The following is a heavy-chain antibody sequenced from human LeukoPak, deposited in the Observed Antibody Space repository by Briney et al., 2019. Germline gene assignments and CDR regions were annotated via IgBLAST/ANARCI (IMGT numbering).Heavy chain of an antibody. CDR1: GGSISSYY. J-gene: IGHJ4*02. Sequence: SETLSLTCTVSGGSISSYYWSWIRQPAGKGLEWIGRIYTSGSTNYNPSLKGRVTMSVDTSKNQFSLKLSSVTAADTAVYYCARVRGDSSGYYYGITIFDYWGRGTLVTVSS. CDR2: IYTSGST. D-gene: IGHD3-22*01. CDR3: ARVRGDSSGYYYGITIFDY. V-gene: IGHV4-4*07.